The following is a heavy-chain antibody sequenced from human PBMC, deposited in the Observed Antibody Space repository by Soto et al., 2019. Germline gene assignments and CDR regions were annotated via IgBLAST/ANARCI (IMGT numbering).Heavy chain of an antibody. CDR3: AREGYNWNYFGY. CDR2: IYYSGST. Sequence: PSETLSLTCTVSGGSISSYYWSWIRQPPGKGLEWIGYIYYSGSTNYNPSLKSRVTISVDTSKNQFSLKLSSVTAADTAVYYCAREGYNWNYFGYWGQGTRVTVSS. J-gene: IGHJ4*02. CDR1: GGSISSYY. V-gene: IGHV4-59*01. D-gene: IGHD1-20*01.